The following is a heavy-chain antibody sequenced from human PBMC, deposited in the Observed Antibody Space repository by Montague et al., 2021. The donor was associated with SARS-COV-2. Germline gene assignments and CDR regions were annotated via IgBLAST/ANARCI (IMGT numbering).Heavy chain of an antibody. J-gene: IGHJ6*02. Sequence: SETLSLTCTVSGGSISSSSYYWGWIRQPPGKGLEWIGSVYYSGSTYYNPSLKSRVTISVDTSKNQFSLKLSSVTAADTAVYYCARDGSLRSEVWIGPRDYHYGMDVWGQGTTVTVSS. CDR1: GGSISSSSYY. CDR2: VYYSGST. V-gene: IGHV4-39*07. CDR3: ARDGSLRSEVWIGPRDYHYGMDV. D-gene: IGHD3-3*01.